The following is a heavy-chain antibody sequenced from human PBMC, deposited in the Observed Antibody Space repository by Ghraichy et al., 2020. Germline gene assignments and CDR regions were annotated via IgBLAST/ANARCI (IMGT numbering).Heavy chain of an antibody. Sequence: MAWMNPRNGNTGYELKFRTRITMTRNTSISTTYMELSSLTSEDTATYYCASLLGYYNGQEAFDGWGQGTLVTVSS. CDR3: ASLLGYYNGQEAFDG. J-gene: IGHJ3*01. D-gene: IGHD3-9*01. V-gene: IGHV1-8*01. CDR2: MNPRNGNT.